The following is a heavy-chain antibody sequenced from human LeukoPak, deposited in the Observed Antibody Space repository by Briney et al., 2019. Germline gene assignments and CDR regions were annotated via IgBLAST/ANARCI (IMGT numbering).Heavy chain of an antibody. CDR2: IRSKAYGGTP. D-gene: IGHD5-24*01. J-gene: IGHJ4*02. Sequence: PGGSLRLSCAASEFTFSSCWMSWVRQAPGMGLEWVGFIRSKAYGGTPEYAASVKGRFTISRDDSKSIAYLQMDSLETEDTAVYYCTRGGDGYNYWNYWGQGTLVTVSS. CDR3: TRGGDGYNYWNY. V-gene: IGHV3-49*04. CDR1: EFTFSSCW.